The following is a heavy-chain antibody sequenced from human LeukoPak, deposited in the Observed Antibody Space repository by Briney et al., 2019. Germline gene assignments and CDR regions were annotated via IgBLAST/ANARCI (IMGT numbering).Heavy chain of an antibody. CDR1: GGSISSSSYY. Sequence: PSETLSLTCTVSGGSISSSSYYWGWIRQPPGKGLEWIGSIYYSGSTCYNPSLKSRVPISVDTSKNQFSLKLSSVTAADTAVYYCARQAPYYFDYWGQGTLVTVSS. CDR2: IYYSGST. CDR3: ARQAPYYFDY. V-gene: IGHV4-39*01. J-gene: IGHJ4*02.